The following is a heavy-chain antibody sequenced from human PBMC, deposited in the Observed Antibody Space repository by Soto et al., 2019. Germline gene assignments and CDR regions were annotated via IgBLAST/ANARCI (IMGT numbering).Heavy chain of an antibody. Sequence: GGSLRLSCAASGFTFDDYGMSWVRQAPGKGLEWVSGINWNGGSTGYADSVKGRFTISRDNAKNSLYLQMNSLRAEDTALYHCARESVDGGLNYYYYYMDVWGKGTTVTVSS. J-gene: IGHJ6*03. V-gene: IGHV3-20*01. CDR3: ARESVDGGLNYYYYYMDV. D-gene: IGHD2-15*01. CDR2: INWNGGST. CDR1: GFTFDDYG.